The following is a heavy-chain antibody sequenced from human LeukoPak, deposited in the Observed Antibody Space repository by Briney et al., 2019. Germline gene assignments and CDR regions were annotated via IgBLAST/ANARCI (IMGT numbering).Heavy chain of an antibody. CDR3: ARGWSYDSSGYYYLAY. CDR2: INPSDGRT. D-gene: IGHD3-22*01. Sequence: GASVKVSCKASGYTFTSYGISWVRQAPGQGLEWMGIINPSDGRTSYAQKFLGRVTMTGDTSTSTVYMELYSLRSEDTAVYYCARGWSYDSSGYYYLAYWGQGTLVTVSS. CDR1: GYTFTSYG. J-gene: IGHJ4*02. V-gene: IGHV1-46*01.